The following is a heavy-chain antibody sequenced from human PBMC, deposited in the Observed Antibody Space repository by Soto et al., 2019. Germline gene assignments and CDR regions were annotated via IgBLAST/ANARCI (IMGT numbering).Heavy chain of an antibody. Sequence: QVQLVESGGGVVQPGRSLRLSCVASGFTFSSYGMHWVRQAPGKGLEWVAVIWYDGSNKYYADSVKGRFTISRDNSKNTLYLQMNSLRAEDTAVYYCAREEPGLGMDVWGQGTTVTVSS. CDR1: GFTFSSYG. V-gene: IGHV3-33*01. J-gene: IGHJ6*02. CDR3: AREEPGLGMDV. CDR2: IWYDGSNK.